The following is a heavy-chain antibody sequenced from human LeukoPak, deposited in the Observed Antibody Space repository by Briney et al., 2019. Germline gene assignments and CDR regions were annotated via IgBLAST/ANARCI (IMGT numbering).Heavy chain of an antibody. V-gene: IGHV4-34*01. CDR2: INHSGGT. J-gene: IGHJ4*02. CDR1: GGSFSDYY. CDR3: ARLAVDDDFDY. D-gene: IGHD4-23*01. Sequence: PSETLSLTCAVYGGSFSDYYWSWIRQPPGKGLEWIGEINHSGGTNYNPSLKSRVTISVDTSKNQFSLKLSSVTAAGTAVYYCARLAVDDDFDYWGQGTLVTVSS.